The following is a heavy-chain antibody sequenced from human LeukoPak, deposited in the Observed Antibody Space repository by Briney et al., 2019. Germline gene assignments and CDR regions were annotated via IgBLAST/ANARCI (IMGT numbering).Heavy chain of an antibody. CDR3: AKRGGMYPAHYFDY. Sequence: GGSLRLSCAASGFTFSSYSMTWVRQAPGKGLEWVSSISSSSTYIYYADSVKGRFTISRDNSKNTLYLQLNSLRAEDTAVYYCAKRGGMYPAHYFDYWGQGTLVTVSS. CDR2: ISSSSTYI. V-gene: IGHV3-21*04. D-gene: IGHD3-16*01. J-gene: IGHJ4*02. CDR1: GFTFSSYS.